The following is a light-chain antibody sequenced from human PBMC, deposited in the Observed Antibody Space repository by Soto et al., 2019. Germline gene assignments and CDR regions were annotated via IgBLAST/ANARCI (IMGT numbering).Light chain of an antibody. CDR3: VQATQFPHVT. J-gene: IGKJ2*01. CDR1: QSLVHSDGNTY. Sequence: DIVMTQTPLSSPVTLGQPASISCRSSQSLVHSDGNTYLSWLQQRPGQPPKLLISKISNRFSGVPDRFSGGGAGTDFTLKISRVDAEDVGVYYCVQATQFPHVTFGQGTKLEIK. CDR2: KIS. V-gene: IGKV2-24*01.